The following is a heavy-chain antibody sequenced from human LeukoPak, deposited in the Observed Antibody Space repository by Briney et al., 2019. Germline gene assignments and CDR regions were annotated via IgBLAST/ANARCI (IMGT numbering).Heavy chain of an antibody. CDR3: AKDKCSSTSCSADY. Sequence: GGSLRLSCAASGFTFDDYAMHWVRQAPGKGLEWVSGISWNSGSIGYADSVKGRFTISRDNAKNSLYLQMNSLRAEDTAVYYCAKDKCSSTSCSADYWGQGTPVTVSS. CDR2: ISWNSGSI. J-gene: IGHJ4*02. D-gene: IGHD2-2*01. CDR1: GFTFDDYA. V-gene: IGHV3-9*01.